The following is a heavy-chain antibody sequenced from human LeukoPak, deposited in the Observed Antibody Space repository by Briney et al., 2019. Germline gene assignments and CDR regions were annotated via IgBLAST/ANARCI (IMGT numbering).Heavy chain of an antibody. D-gene: IGHD5-18*01. J-gene: IGHJ4*02. CDR2: INGNGAST. CDR3: AKDQGYSYYYLDY. V-gene: IGHV3-23*01. Sequence: GGSLRLSCAASGFTFNTHAMSWVRQAPGKGLEWVSGINGNGASTYYSDSVKDRFTISRDNSKNTLYLQMSSLRAEDTAVYYCAKDQGYSYYYLDYWGQGTLVTVSS. CDR1: GFTFNTHA.